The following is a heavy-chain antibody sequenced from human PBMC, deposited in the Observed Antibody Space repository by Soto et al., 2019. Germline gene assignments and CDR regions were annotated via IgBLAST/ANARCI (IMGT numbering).Heavy chain of an antibody. CDR1: GGSFSGYY. Sequence: SETLSLTCAVYGGSFSGYYWSWIRQPPGKGLEWIGEINHSGSTNYNPSLKSRVTISVDTSKNQFSLKLSSVTAADTAVYYCARDIKYFQHWGQGTLVTAPQ. J-gene: IGHJ1*01. CDR2: INHSGST. D-gene: IGHD2-15*01. CDR3: ARDIKYFQH. V-gene: IGHV4-34*01.